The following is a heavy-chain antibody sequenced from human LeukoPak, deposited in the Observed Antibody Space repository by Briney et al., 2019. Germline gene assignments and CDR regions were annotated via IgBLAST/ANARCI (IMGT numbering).Heavy chain of an antibody. CDR2: IYYSGST. Sequence: SETLSLTCTVSGGSISSYYWSWIRQPPGKGLEWIGYIYYSGSTNYNPSLKSRVTISVDTSKNQFSLKLSSVTAADTAVYYCARRGYGSGSYYNDYYYYYMDVWGKGTTVTVS. J-gene: IGHJ6*03. CDR1: GGSISSYY. D-gene: IGHD3-10*01. V-gene: IGHV4-59*01. CDR3: ARRGYGSGSYYNDYYYYYMDV.